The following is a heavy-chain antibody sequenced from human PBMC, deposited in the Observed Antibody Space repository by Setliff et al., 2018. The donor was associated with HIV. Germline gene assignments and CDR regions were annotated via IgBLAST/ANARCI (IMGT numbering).Heavy chain of an antibody. CDR1: GGSISSYY. V-gene: IGHV4-59*01. J-gene: IGHJ6*02. CDR3: ARDSPGPQYYYYGMDV. Sequence: SETLSLTCTVSGGSISSYYWSWIRQPPGRGLEWIGYIYYSGSTNYNPSLKSRVTISVDTSKNQFSLKLSSVTAADTAVYYCARDSPGPQYYYYGMDVWGQGTTVTVSS. CDR2: IYYSGST.